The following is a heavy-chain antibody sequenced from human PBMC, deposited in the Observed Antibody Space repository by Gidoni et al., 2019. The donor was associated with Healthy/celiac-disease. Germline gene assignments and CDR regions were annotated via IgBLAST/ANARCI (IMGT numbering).Heavy chain of an antibody. V-gene: IGHV1-58*01. CDR2: IFVCSGNT. D-gene: IGHD1-26*01. CDR3: AAAEVGATDY. CDR1: GFTFTSSA. Sequence: QMPLVPSGHALKKPGTSVKVSCHASGFTFTSSALQWVRQARGQRLEWIGWIFVCSGNTNYAQKFQERVTITRDMSTSTAYMVLSSLRSEDTAVYYCAAAEVGATDYGGQGTRVTVSS. J-gene: IGHJ4*02.